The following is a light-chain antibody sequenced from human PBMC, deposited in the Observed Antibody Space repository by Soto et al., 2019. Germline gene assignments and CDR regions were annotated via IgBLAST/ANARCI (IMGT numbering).Light chain of an antibody. CDR3: QQYDSWPWT. J-gene: IGKJ1*01. CDR2: DAS. CDR1: QSIRNW. Sequence: DIQMTQSPSTLSASVGDRVTITCRASQSIRNWLAWYQQRPGKAPKVLVCDASSLESGVPSRFSGSGSGTEFTLTISSLQPDDFATYYCQQYDSWPWTLGHGTKGDIK. V-gene: IGKV1-5*01.